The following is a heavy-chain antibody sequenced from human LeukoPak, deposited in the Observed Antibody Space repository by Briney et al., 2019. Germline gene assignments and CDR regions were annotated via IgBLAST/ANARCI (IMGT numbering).Heavy chain of an antibody. CDR3: ARERAVVVPADDDAFDI. CDR2: ISYDGSNK. D-gene: IGHD2-2*01. J-gene: IGHJ3*02. CDR1: GFTFGTYW. Sequence: GGSLRLSCAASGFTFGTYWMSWVRQAPGKGLEWVAVISYDGSNKYYADSVKGRFTISRDNSKNTLYLQMNSLRAEDTAVYYCARERAVVVPADDDAFDIWGQGTMVTVSS. V-gene: IGHV3-30*03.